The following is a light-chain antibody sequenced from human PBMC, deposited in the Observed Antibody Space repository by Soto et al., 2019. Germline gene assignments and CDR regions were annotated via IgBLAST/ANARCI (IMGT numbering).Light chain of an antibody. Sequence: EERATLSCRASQSVTTTYLAWYQQKPGQAPRLLIYNIDSRAAGIPDRFSGSGSGTDFTLSINRLEPEDFAVYYCQHYGSLPRTFGQGTKVDIK. J-gene: IGKJ2*02. V-gene: IGKV3-20*01. CDR3: QHYGSLPRT. CDR1: QSVTTTY. CDR2: NID.